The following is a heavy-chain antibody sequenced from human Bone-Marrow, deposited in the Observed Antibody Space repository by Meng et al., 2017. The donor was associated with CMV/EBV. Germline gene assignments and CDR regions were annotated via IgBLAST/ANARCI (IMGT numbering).Heavy chain of an antibody. D-gene: IGHD3-3*01. J-gene: IGHJ6*02. CDR3: ARDQYYDFWSGYYYYYYGMDV. CDR2: ISYDGSNK. Sequence: GESLKISCAASGFTFSSYAMHWVRQAPGKGLEWVAVISYDGSNKYYADSVKGRFTISRDNSKNTLYLQMNSLRAEDTAVYYCARDQYYDFWSGYYYYYYGMDVWGQGTTVTVSS. V-gene: IGHV3-30*04. CDR1: GFTFSSYA.